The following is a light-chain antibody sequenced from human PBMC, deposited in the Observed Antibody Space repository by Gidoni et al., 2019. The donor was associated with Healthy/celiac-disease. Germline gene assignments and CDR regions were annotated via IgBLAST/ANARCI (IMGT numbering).Light chain of an antibody. Sequence: EIVLPQSPAPLSLSPGERATLSCRASQSVSSYLAWYQQKPGQAPRLLIYDASNRATGIPARFSGSGSGTDFTLTISSLEPEDFAVYYCQQRSNWLPLTFGGGTKVEIK. J-gene: IGKJ4*01. V-gene: IGKV3-11*01. CDR2: DAS. CDR3: QQRSNWLPLT. CDR1: QSVSSY.